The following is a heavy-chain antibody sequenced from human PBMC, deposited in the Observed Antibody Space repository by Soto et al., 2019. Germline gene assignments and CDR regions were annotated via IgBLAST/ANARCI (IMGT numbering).Heavy chain of an antibody. Sequence: PSETLSLTCAVYGGSFSGYYWSWIRQPPGKGLEWIGEINHSGSTNYNPSLKSRVTISVDTSKNQFSLKLSSVTAADTAVYYCARDGDYYDSSGYHWFDPWGQGTLVTVSS. D-gene: IGHD3-22*01. V-gene: IGHV4-34*01. CDR2: INHSGST. CDR3: ARDGDYYDSSGYHWFDP. J-gene: IGHJ5*02. CDR1: GGSFSGYY.